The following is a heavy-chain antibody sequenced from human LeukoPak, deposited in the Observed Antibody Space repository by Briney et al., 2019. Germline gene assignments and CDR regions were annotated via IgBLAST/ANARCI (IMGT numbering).Heavy chain of an antibody. CDR3: ARAVPRYPGAFDI. CDR2: IYYSGST. Sequence: SQTLSLTCTVSGGSISSGDYYWSWIRQPPGKGLEWIGYIYYSGSTYYNPSLKSRVTISVDTSKNQFSLKLSSVTAADTAVYYCARAVPRYPGAFDIWGQGTMVTASS. CDR1: GGSISSGDYY. J-gene: IGHJ3*02. D-gene: IGHD3-16*02. V-gene: IGHV4-30-4*01.